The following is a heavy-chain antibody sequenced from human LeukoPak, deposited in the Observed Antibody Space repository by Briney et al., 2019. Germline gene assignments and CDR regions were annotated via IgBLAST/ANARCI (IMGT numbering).Heavy chain of an antibody. CDR3: ARARRGWCYGY. Sequence: EPSETPSLTCAVYGGSFSGYYWSWIRQPPGKGLEWIGEINHSGSTNYNPSLKSRVTISVDTSKNQFSLKLSSVTAADTAVYYCARARRGWCYGYWGQGTLVTVSS. D-gene: IGHD6-19*01. J-gene: IGHJ4*02. CDR2: INHSGST. CDR1: GGSFSGYY. V-gene: IGHV4-34*01.